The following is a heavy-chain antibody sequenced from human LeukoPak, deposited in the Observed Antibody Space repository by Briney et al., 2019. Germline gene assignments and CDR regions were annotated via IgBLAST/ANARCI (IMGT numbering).Heavy chain of an antibody. Sequence: PSETLSLTCTVSGGSISNYYWSWIRQPPGKGLEWIGYIYYSGSTNYKPSLKSRVTISVDTSKNQLSLNLRSVTAADTAVYYCARHSGRGNAFDIWGQGTRVTVSS. V-gene: IGHV4-59*08. J-gene: IGHJ3*02. CDR1: GGSISNYY. CDR2: IYYSGST. CDR3: ARHSGRGNAFDI. D-gene: IGHD6-25*01.